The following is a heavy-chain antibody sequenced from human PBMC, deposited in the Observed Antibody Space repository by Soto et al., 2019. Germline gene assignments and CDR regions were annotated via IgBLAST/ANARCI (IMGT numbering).Heavy chain of an antibody. CDR3: ARAIVTTRYYYYYYGMDV. Sequence: GGSLRLSCVGSGFTFSTYWMNWVRQAPGKGLEWVANINPDGNVGTYVDSVRGRFTTSRDNAKNSLYLQMNSLRAEDTAVYYCARAIVTTRYYYYYYGMDVWGQGTTVTVSS. V-gene: IGHV3-7*01. D-gene: IGHD4-4*01. CDR2: INPDGNVG. CDR1: GFTFSTYW. J-gene: IGHJ6*02.